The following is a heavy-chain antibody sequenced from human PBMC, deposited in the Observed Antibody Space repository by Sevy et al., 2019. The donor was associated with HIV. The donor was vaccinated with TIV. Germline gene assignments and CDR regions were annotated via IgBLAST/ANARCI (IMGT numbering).Heavy chain of an antibody. Sequence: ASVKVSCKVSGYTFTTYRIFWVRQAPGQGLESMGWISPHNGDTNYPQKFQGRVSMITETATSTAYMELRSLRSDDPALYYCARAFCRGGQCYSLAYWGQGTLVTVSS. CDR3: ARAFCRGGQCYSLAY. J-gene: IGHJ4*02. V-gene: IGHV1-18*01. CDR1: GYTFTTYR. D-gene: IGHD2-15*01. CDR2: ISPHNGDT.